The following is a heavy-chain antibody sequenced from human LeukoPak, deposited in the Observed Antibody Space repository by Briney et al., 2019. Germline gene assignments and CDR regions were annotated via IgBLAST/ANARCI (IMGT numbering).Heavy chain of an antibody. CDR1: GFTFNYFW. J-gene: IGHJ4*02. D-gene: IGHD1-26*01. CDR2: INNDGTAT. V-gene: IGHV3-74*01. CDR3: ATVGEY. Sequence: PGGSLRLSCAASGFTFNYFWMHWVRQVPGKGLVWVSGINNDGTATYYADSVKGRFTISRDNAKNTVYLQMNGLRAEDTTVYYCATVGEYWGQGTLVTVSS.